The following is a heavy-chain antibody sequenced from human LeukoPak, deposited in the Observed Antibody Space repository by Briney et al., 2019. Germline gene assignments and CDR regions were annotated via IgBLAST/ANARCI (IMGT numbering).Heavy chain of an antibody. Sequence: GGSLRLSCAASGFTFSNYNMNWVRQAPGKGLEWVSSISTSSSYIYYADSVKGRFTISRDNAKNSLFLQMNNLRAEDTAVYYCVSFYETYWGRGTLVTVSS. CDR1: GFTFSNYN. D-gene: IGHD2-2*01. CDR2: ISTSSSYI. CDR3: VSFYETY. J-gene: IGHJ4*02. V-gene: IGHV3-21*01.